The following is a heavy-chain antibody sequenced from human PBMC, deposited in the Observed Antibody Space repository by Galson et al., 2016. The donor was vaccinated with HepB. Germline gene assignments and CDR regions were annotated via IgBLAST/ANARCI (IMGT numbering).Heavy chain of an antibody. CDR2: ISAYTGNT. CDR3: ARGPSSTRTFDY. V-gene: IGHV1-18*01. J-gene: IGHJ4*02. D-gene: IGHD2-2*01. Sequence: SVKVSCKASGYTFTSYGVTWVRQAPGQGLEWMGWISAYTGNTNYAQKLQGRVTMTTDTSTSTAYLELRSLRSDDTAVYYCARGPSSTRTFDYWGKGTLVTVSS. CDR1: GYTFTSYG.